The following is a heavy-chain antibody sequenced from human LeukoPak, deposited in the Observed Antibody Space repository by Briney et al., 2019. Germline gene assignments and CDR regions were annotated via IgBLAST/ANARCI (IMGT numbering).Heavy chain of an antibody. CDR2: IYYSGST. V-gene: IGHV4-39*07. J-gene: IGHJ6*04. D-gene: IGHD4-23*01. CDR1: GGSISSSSYY. CDR3: AREGYGGNSGQDV. Sequence: SETLSLTCTVSGGSISSSSYYWGWIRQPPGKGLEWIGSIYYSGSTYYNPSLKSRVTISVDTSKNQFSLKLSSVTAADTAVYYCAREGYGGNSGQDVWGKGTTVTVSS.